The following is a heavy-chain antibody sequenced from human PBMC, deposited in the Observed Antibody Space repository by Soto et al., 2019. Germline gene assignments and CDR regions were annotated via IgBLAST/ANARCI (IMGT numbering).Heavy chain of an antibody. D-gene: IGHD3-16*02. Sequence: GGSLRLSCAASGFTFSDYYMSWIRQAPGKGLEWVSYISSSGSTIYYADSVKGRFTIARDNAKNSLYLQMNSLRAEDTAVYYCARAYVWGSYRYFGYWGQGTLVTVSS. V-gene: IGHV3-11*01. CDR1: GFTFSDYY. CDR3: ARAYVWGSYRYFGY. J-gene: IGHJ4*02. CDR2: ISSSGSTI.